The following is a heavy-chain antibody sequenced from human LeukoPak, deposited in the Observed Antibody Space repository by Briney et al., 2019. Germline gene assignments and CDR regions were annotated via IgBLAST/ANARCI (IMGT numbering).Heavy chain of an antibody. CDR3: AQGARSSWSGSIDY. D-gene: IGHD6-13*01. CDR1: GFTFSSYA. CDR2: VSGSGSST. V-gene: IGHV3-23*01. Sequence: GGSLRLSCAASGFTFSSYAMNWVRQAPGKGLEWVSGVSGSGSSTYYADSVKGRFTISRDNSKNTLYLQMNSLRAEDTAVYYCAQGARSSWSGSIDYWGQGTLVTVSS. J-gene: IGHJ4*02.